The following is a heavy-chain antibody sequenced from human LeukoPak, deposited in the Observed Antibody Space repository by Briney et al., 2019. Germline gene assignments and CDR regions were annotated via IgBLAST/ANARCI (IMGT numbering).Heavy chain of an antibody. Sequence: ASVRVSCKESGYTFTIYGISWVRQAPGQGLEWMGWISAYNGNTNYAQKLQGRVTMTTDTSTSTAYMELRSLRSDDTAVYYCARTRDSSSWYVRDYWGQGTLVTVSS. V-gene: IGHV1-18*01. D-gene: IGHD6-13*01. J-gene: IGHJ4*02. CDR1: GYTFTIYG. CDR3: ARTRDSSSWYVRDY. CDR2: ISAYNGNT.